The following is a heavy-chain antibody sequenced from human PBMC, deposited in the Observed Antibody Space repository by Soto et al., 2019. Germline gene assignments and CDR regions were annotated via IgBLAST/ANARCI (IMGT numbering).Heavy chain of an antibody. CDR1: GGAISSSGYY. D-gene: IGHD3-3*01. V-gene: IGHV4-39*01. CDR3: ARLGFRIGYYNRRVHYYYGMDV. CDR2: IYYSGST. Sequence: SETLSLTCTVSGGAISSSGYYWGWIRQPPGKGLEWIGTIYYSGSTYYNPSLKSRVTISVDTSKNQFSLKLSSVTAADTAVYYCARLGFRIGYYNRRVHYYYGMDVLGQWTTV. J-gene: IGHJ6*02.